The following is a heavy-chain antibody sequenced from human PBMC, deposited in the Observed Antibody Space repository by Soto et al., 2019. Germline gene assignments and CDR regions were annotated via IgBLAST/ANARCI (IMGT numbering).Heavy chain of an antibody. Sequence: PSETMSLTCAVYGGSFSGYYWTWIRQPPGTGLEWIGEINHSGSTNYNPSLKSRVTISVDTSKNQFSLKLTCVTAADTAVYYCARDKITGLFDYWGQGTLVTVSS. CDR2: INHSGST. CDR3: ARDKITGLFDY. V-gene: IGHV4-34*01. D-gene: IGHD2-8*02. CDR1: GGSFSGYY. J-gene: IGHJ4*02.